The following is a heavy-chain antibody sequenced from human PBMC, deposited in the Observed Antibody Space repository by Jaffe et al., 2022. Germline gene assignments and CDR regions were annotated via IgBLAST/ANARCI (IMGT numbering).Heavy chain of an antibody. CDR1: GYSISSGYY. CDR2: IYHSGST. Sequence: QVQLQESGPGLVKPSETLSLTCAVSGYSISSGYYWGWIRQPPGKGLEWIGSIYHSGSTYYNPSLKSRVTISVDTSKNQFSLKLSSVTAADTAVYYCARKRGDSSSWFPSNWFDPWGQGTLVTVSS. J-gene: IGHJ5*02. V-gene: IGHV4-38-2*01. CDR3: ARKRGDSSSWFPSNWFDP. D-gene: IGHD6-13*01.